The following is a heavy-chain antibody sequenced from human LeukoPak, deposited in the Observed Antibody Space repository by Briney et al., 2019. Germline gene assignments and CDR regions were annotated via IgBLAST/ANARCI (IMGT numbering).Heavy chain of an antibody. J-gene: IGHJ4*02. CDR3: ARGTRGYSYGFLDY. D-gene: IGHD5-18*01. CDR1: GGSFSGYY. V-gene: IGHV4-34*01. CDR2: INHSGST. Sequence: SETLSLTCAVYGGSFSGYYWSWIRQPPGKGLEWIGEINHSGSTNYNPSLKSRVTKSVDTSKNQFSLKLSSVTAADTAVYYCARGTRGYSYGFLDYWGQGTLVTVSS.